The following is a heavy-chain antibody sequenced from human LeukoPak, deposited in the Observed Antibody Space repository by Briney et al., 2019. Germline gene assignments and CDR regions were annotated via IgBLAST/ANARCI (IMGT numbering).Heavy chain of an antibody. CDR2: IIPLLGTP. J-gene: IGHJ6*02. V-gene: IGHV1-69*13. D-gene: IGHD5-12*01. CDR3: ASPYYSGYDFYYYHYGLDV. CDR1: GGTFSGRA. Sequence: SVKVSCKASGGTFSGRAISWVRLTPGQGLEWMGGIIPLLGTPNYAQKFQGRVTITADESTSTAYMELSSLRSEDTAIYYCASPYYSGYDFYYYHYGLDVWGQGTTVTVSS.